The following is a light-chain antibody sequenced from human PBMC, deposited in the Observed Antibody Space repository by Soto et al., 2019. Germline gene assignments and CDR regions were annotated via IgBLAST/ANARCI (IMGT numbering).Light chain of an antibody. J-gene: IGLJ1*01. CDR3: SSYTSSSLYV. CDR2: EVS. Sequence: QSVLTQPASVSGSPGQSITISCTGTSSDVGGYNYVSWYQQHPGKAPKLMIYEVSNRPSGVSNRFSGSKSGNTASLTISGLQAEDEADYYCSSYTSSSLYVFGNGIKATV. V-gene: IGLV2-14*01. CDR1: SSDVGGYNY.